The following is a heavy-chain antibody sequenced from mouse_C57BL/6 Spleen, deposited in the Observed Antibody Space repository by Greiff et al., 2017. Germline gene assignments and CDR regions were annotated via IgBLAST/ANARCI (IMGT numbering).Heavy chain of an antibody. CDR3: ERPGTIGTDYFDY. CDR1: GFTFSDYG. CDR2: ISSGSSTI. V-gene: IGHV5-17*01. J-gene: IGHJ2*01. Sequence: EVKLMESGGGLVKPGGSLKLSCAASGFTFSDYGMHWVRQAPEKGLEWVAYISSGSSTIYYADTVKGRFTISRDNAKNTLFLQMTSLRSEDTAMYYCERPGTIGTDYFDYWGQGTTLTVSS. D-gene: IGHD4-1*01.